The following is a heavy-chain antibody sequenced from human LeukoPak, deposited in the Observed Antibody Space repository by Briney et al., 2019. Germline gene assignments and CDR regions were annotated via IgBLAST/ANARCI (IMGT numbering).Heavy chain of an antibody. V-gene: IGHV1-2*02. CDR1: GYTFTGYY. D-gene: IGHD3-22*01. CDR3: ARAAAPGYYDSSGYYNFDY. CDR2: INPNSGGT. J-gene: IGHJ4*02. Sequence: VASVKVSCKASGYTFTGYYMHWVRQAPGQGLEWMGWINPNSGGTSYAQKFQGRVTMTRDTSISTAYMELSRLRSDDTAVYYCARAAAPGYYDSSGYYNFDYWGQGTLVTVSS.